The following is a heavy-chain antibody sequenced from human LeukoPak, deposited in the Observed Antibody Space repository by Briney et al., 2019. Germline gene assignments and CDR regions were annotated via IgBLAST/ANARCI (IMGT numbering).Heavy chain of an antibody. Sequence: SETLSLTCTVSGGSISSYYWSWIRQPPGKGLEWIGYTYYSGSTNYNPSLKSRVTISVDTSKNQFSLKLSSVTAADTAVYYCAREHPRGEVDDFDYWGQGTLVTVSS. J-gene: IGHJ4*02. CDR3: AREHPRGEVDDFDY. V-gene: IGHV4-59*12. CDR1: GGSISSYY. CDR2: TYYSGST. D-gene: IGHD3-16*01.